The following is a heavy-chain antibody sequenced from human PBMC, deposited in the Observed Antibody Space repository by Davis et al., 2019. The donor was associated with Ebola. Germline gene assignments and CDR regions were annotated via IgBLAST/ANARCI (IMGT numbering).Heavy chain of an antibody. Sequence: GESLKISCAASGFTFYRYEMNWVRQAPGKGLEWVSAISGSGGSTYYADSVKGRFTISRDNSKNTLYLQMNSLRAEDTAVYYCVKVTLPTVWSYGLDVWGQGTTVTVSS. V-gene: IGHV3-23*01. CDR1: GFTFYRYE. CDR3: VKVTLPTVWSYGLDV. CDR2: ISGSGGST. J-gene: IGHJ6*02. D-gene: IGHD4-17*01.